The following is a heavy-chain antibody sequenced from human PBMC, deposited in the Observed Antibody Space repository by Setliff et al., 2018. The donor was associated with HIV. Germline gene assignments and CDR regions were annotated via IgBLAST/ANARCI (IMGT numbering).Heavy chain of an antibody. J-gene: IGHJ6*02. CDR2: ISSSGSTI. CDR1: GFTFSSYE. Sequence: PGGSLRLSCAASGFTFSSYEMNWVRQAPGKGLEWVSYISSSGSTIYYADSVKGRFTISRDNAKNSLYLQMNSLRAEDTAVYYCARDESNYRQHGMDVWGQGTTVTVSS. V-gene: IGHV3-48*03. CDR3: ARDESNYRQHGMDV. D-gene: IGHD4-4*01.